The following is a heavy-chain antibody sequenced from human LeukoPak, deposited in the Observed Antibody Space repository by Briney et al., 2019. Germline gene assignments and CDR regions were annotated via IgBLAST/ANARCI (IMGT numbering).Heavy chain of an antibody. CDR3: ANGDYSGYDQDYEFDH. Sequence: PGGSLRLSCEGSGFTFSNYWMGWVRQAPGKGLQWVANIKTDGSEKYYVDSVKGRFTISRDNAKKSLYLQMNSLRAEDTALYFCANGDYSGYDQDYEFDHWGQGTLVTVSS. D-gene: IGHD5-12*01. V-gene: IGHV3-7*03. CDR1: GFTFSNYW. J-gene: IGHJ4*02. CDR2: IKTDGSEK.